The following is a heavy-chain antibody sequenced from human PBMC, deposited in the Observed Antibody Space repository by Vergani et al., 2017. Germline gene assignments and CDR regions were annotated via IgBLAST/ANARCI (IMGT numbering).Heavy chain of an antibody. V-gene: IGHV4-38-2*01. Sequence: QVQLQESGPGLVKPSETLSLTCAVSGYSISSGYHWGWIRQPPGKGLEWIGSIYHSGSTYYNPSLKSRVTISVDTSKNQFSLKLSSVTAADTAVYCCAGASRTETPLDYWGQGTLVTVSS. J-gene: IGHJ4*02. CDR3: AGASRTETPLDY. CDR1: GYSISSGYH. CDR2: IYHSGST.